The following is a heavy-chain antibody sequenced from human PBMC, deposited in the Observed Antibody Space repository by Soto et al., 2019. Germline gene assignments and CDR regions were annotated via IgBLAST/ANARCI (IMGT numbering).Heavy chain of an antibody. CDR1: GFTFSSYA. J-gene: IGHJ4*02. CDR2: ISGSGGST. CDR3: AKMDSSGYYFGY. V-gene: IGHV3-23*01. Sequence: GGSLRLSCAASGFTFSSYAMSWVRQAPGKGLEWVSAISGSGGSTYYADSVKGRFTIPRDNSKNTLYLQMNSLRAEDTAVYYCAKMDSSGYYFGYWGQGTLVTVSS. D-gene: IGHD3-22*01.